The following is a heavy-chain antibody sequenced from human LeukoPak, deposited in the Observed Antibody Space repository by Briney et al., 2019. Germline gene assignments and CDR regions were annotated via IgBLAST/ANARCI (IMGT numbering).Heavy chain of an antibody. D-gene: IGHD1-26*01. CDR2: IYTSGST. CDR1: GGSISSGSYY. V-gene: IGHV4-61*02. Sequence: SQTLSLTCTVSGGSISSGSYYWSWIRQPAGKGLEWIGRIYTSGSTNYNPSLKSRVTISVDTSQNQFSLKLSSVTAADTAVYYCARGIGGSYYVYDFDYWGQGTLVTVSS. J-gene: IGHJ4*02. CDR3: ARGIGGSYYVYDFDY.